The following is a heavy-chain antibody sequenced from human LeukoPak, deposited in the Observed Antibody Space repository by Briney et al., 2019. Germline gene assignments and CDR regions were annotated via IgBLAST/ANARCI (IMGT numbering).Heavy chain of an antibody. J-gene: IGHJ1*01. V-gene: IGHV4-38-2*01. Sequence: SETLSLTCAVSGYSISSGYYWGWIRQPPGQGLEWIGSIYHSGSTYYNPSLKSRVTISVDTSKNQFSLKLSSVTAADTAVYYCARVVVVPAAPYFQHWGQGTLVTVSS. CDR1: GYSISSGYY. CDR2: IYHSGST. D-gene: IGHD2-2*01. CDR3: ARVVVVPAAPYFQH.